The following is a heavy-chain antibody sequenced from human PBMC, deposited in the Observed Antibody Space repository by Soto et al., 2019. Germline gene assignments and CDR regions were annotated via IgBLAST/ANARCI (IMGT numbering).Heavy chain of an antibody. CDR3: ARDQETVTKVAGNYYYYYYGMDV. CDR2: ISYDGSNK. J-gene: IGHJ6*02. D-gene: IGHD4-17*01. CDR1: GFTFSSYA. Sequence: PGGSLRLSCAASGFTFSSYAMHWVRQAPGKGLEWVAVISYDGSNKYYADSVKGRFTISRDNSKNTLYLQMNSLRAEDTAVYYCARDQETVTKVAGNYYYYYYGMDVWGQGTTVTVSS. V-gene: IGHV3-30-3*01.